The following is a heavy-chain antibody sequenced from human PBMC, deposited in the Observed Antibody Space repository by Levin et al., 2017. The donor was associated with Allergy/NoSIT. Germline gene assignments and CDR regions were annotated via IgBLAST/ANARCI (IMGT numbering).Heavy chain of an antibody. V-gene: IGHV3-15*01. J-gene: IGHJ6*02. Sequence: GESLKISCAASGFTFSNAWMSWVRQAPGKGLEWVGRIKSKTDGGTTDYAAPVKGRFTISRDDSKNTLYLQMNSLKTEDTAVYYCTTDLGKTEYDDYGMDVWGQGTTVTVSS. D-gene: IGHD1-14*01. CDR1: GFTFSNAW. CDR2: IKSKTDGGTT. CDR3: TTDLGKTEYDDYGMDV.